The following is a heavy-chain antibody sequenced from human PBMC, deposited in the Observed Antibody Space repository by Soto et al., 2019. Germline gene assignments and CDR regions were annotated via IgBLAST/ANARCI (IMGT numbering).Heavy chain of an antibody. CDR2: ISAYNGNT. Sequence: QVQVVQSGAEVKKPGASVKVSCRASGYTFTSNGISWVRQAPGQGLEWMGWISAYNGNTKNAKKLQGRVTMTTDTSTSTAYMELRSLRSDDTAVYYCARDNGYSSGTGRVDYWGQGTLVTVSS. D-gene: IGHD5-18*01. V-gene: IGHV1-18*01. CDR3: ARDNGYSSGTGRVDY. CDR1: GYTFTSNG. J-gene: IGHJ4*02.